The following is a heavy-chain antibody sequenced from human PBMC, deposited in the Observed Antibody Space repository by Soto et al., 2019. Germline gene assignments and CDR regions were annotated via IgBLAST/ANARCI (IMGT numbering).Heavy chain of an antibody. CDR1: GFTFSNAW. J-gene: IGHJ3*02. Sequence: GGSLRLSCAASGFTFSNAWMSWVRQAPGKGLEWVGCIRSKTYGGTTDYAASVKGRFTISRDDSKSIAYLRMNSLKTEDTAVYYCTTLYSGYDFLPTDAFDIWGQGTMVTVSS. V-gene: IGHV3-15*01. CDR3: TTLYSGYDFLPTDAFDI. D-gene: IGHD5-12*01. CDR2: IRSKTYGGTT.